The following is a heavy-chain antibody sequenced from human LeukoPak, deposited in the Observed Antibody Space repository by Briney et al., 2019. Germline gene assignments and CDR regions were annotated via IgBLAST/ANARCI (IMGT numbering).Heavy chain of an antibody. CDR3: ATESPITFGGVIVI. D-gene: IGHD3-16*02. V-gene: IGHV1-24*01. CDR2: FDPEDGET. CDR1: GYTLTELS. J-gene: IGHJ4*02. Sequence: ASVKVSCKVSGYTLTELSMHWVRQAPGKGLEWMGGFDPEDGETIYAQKFQGRVTMTEDTSTDTAYMELSSLRSGDTAVYYCATESPITFGGVIVIWGQGTLVTVSS.